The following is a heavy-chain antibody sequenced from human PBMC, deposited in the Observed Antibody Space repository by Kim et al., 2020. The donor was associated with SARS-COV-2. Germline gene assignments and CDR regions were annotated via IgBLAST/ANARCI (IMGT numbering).Heavy chain of an antibody. D-gene: IGHD3-22*01. Sequence: SETLSLTCAVSGASISTGDYSWSWIRQPLGKGLEWIGYISHRGSTYDNPSLKGRVTVSLDKSKNQFSMNLTSVTAADTAVYYCAREVGDRSGFFGWFDPWGQGILVTVSS. J-gene: IGHJ5*02. V-gene: IGHV4-30-2*01. CDR1: GASISTGDYS. CDR3: AREVGDRSGFFGWFDP. CDR2: ISHRGST.